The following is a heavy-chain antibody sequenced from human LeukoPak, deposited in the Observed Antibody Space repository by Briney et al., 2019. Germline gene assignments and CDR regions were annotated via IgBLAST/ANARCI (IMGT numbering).Heavy chain of an antibody. CDR1: GFTFSDYY. J-gene: IGHJ3*02. D-gene: IGHD6-13*01. CDR2: ISSSSSYI. Sequence: GGSLRLSCAASGFTFSDYYMNWVPQAPGKGLEWVSSISSSSSYIYYADSVKGRFTISRDNAKNSLYLQMNSLRAEDTAVYYCARPIIAAADDAFDIWGQGTMVTVSS. CDR3: ARPIIAAADDAFDI. V-gene: IGHV3-21*01.